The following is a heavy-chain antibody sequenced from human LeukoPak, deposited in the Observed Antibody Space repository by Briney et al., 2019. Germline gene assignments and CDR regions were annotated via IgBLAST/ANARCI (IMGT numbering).Heavy chain of an antibody. V-gene: IGHV3-30*02. J-gene: IGHJ4*02. D-gene: IGHD4-17*01. CDR3: AKDHGDYDLDY. CDR2: IQYDESSK. CDR1: GFTFSRHG. Sequence: PGGSLRLSCAASGFTFSRHGMHWVRQAPGKGLEWVAFIQYDESSKYYADSVKGRFTISRDNSKNTLYLQMNSLRAEDTAVYYCAKDHGDYDLDYWGQGTLVTGSS.